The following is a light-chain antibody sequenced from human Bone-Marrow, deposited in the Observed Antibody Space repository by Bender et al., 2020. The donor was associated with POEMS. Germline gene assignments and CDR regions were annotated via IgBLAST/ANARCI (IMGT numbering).Light chain of an antibody. V-gene: IGLV2-23*01. Sequence: QSALTQPASVSGSPGQSITISCTGTSSDVGTYTLVSWYQQHPGKAPKLMIYKGSERPSGVSDRFSGSKSGNTAALTISGLQTEDEAEYFCSLYAKNTTLLFGGGTKLTVL. J-gene: IGLJ3*02. CDR3: SLYAKNTTLL. CDR1: SSDVGTYTL. CDR2: KGS.